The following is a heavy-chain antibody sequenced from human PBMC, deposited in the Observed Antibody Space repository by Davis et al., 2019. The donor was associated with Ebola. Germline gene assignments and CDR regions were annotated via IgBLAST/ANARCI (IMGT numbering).Heavy chain of an antibody. Sequence: SETLSLTCAVYGRSFSGYYWSWIRQPPRKGLEWIGEINHSGSTNYNPSLKSRVTISVDTSKNQFSLKLSSVTAADTAVYYCARDHGVITMVRGVGAGMDVWGQGTTVTVSS. V-gene: IGHV4-34*01. CDR3: ARDHGVITMVRGVGAGMDV. J-gene: IGHJ6*02. D-gene: IGHD3-10*01. CDR1: GRSFSGYY. CDR2: INHSGST.